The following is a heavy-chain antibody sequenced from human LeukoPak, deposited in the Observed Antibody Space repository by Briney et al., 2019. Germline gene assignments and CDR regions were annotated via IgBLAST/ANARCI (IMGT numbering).Heavy chain of an antibody. CDR2: INHSGST. J-gene: IGHJ5*02. Sequence: SETLSLTCAVYGGSFSGYYWSWIRQPPGKGLEWIGEINHSGSTNYNPSLKSRVTISVDTSKNQFSLKLSSVTAADTAVYFCARGSNWFDPWGQGTLVTVSS. CDR1: GGSFSGYY. V-gene: IGHV4-34*01. CDR3: ARGSNWFDP.